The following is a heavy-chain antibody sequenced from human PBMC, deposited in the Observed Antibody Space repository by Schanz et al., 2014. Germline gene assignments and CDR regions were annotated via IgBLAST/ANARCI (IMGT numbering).Heavy chain of an antibody. Sequence: EVQLLESGGGLVRPGGSLRLSCAASGITFSSYAMSWVRQAPGKGLEWVSGISGSGGSTYYGDSVKGRFTISRDNAKNSLYLQMNSLRAEDTAVYYCERFQSPHQPFDYWGQGTTVTVSS. CDR3: ERFQSPHQPFDY. D-gene: IGHD2-2*01. V-gene: IGHV3-23*01. CDR2: ISGSGGST. CDR1: GITFSSYA. J-gene: IGHJ4*03.